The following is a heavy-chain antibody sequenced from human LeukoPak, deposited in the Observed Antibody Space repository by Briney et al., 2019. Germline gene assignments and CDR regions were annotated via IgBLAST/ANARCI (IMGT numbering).Heavy chain of an antibody. CDR1: GYTFTSYY. D-gene: IGHD3-22*01. CDR2: INPSGGST. V-gene: IGHV1-46*01. Sequence: GASVKVSCKASGYTFTSYYMHWVRQAPGQGLEWMGIINPSGGSTSYAQKFQGRVTMTRDTSTSTVYMELSSLRSEDAAVYYCARAYYDSSGYEPLDPWGQGTLVTVSS. J-gene: IGHJ5*02. CDR3: ARAYYDSSGYEPLDP.